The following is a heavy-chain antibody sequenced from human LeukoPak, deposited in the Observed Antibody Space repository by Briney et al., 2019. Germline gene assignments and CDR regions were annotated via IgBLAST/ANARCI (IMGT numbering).Heavy chain of an antibody. CDR2: ISYDGSNK. D-gene: IGHD6-6*01. Sequence: GGSLRLSCAASGFTFSSYGMHWVRQAPGKGLEWVAVISYDGSNKYYADSVKGRFTISRDNSKNTLYLQMNSLRYEDMAVYYCASGTLLASLDYWGQGTLVTVSS. CDR3: ASGTLLASLDY. J-gene: IGHJ4*02. V-gene: IGHV3-30*03. CDR1: GFTFSSYG.